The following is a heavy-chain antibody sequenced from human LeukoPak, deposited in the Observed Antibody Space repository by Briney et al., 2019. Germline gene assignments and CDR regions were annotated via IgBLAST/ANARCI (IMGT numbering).Heavy chain of an antibody. J-gene: IGHJ4*02. V-gene: IGHV4-34*01. CDR2: INHSGST. D-gene: IGHD3-10*01. CDR3: ARLYGSGSYYNY. Sequence: SETLSLTCTVYGGSFSGYYWSWIRQPPGQGLEWVGEINHSGSTNYNPSLKSRVTISVDTSKNQFSLKLSSVTAADTAVYYCARLYGSGSYYNYWGQGTLVTVSS. CDR1: GGSFSGYY.